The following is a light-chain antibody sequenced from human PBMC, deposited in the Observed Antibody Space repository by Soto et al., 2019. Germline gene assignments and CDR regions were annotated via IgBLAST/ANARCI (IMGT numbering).Light chain of an antibody. CDR3: QQANSLPLT. J-gene: IGKJ5*01. V-gene: IGKV1-12*01. CDR1: QDIRSW. Sequence: IQMTQSPYTLSAAVGDRVSITCRASQDIRSWLAWYQQRPGKAPKLLIYAATILQSGVPSRFSGSGSGTAFTLTISNLQPEDFASYFCQQANSLPLTFGGGTRLEI. CDR2: AAT.